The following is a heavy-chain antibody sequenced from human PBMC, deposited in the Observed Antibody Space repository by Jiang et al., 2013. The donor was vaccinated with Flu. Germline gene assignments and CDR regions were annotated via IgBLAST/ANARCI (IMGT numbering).Heavy chain of an antibody. CDR3: ARVSGYCSSTSCYPDY. Sequence: PGLVKPSETLSLTCTVSGGSISSYYWSWIRQPPGKGLEWIGYIYYSGSTNYNPSLKSRVTISVDTSKNQFSLKLSSVTAADTAVYYCARVSGYCSSTSCYPDYWGQGTLVTVSS. V-gene: IGHV4-59*01. D-gene: IGHD2-2*01. CDR1: GGSISSYY. CDR2: IYYSGST. J-gene: IGHJ4*02.